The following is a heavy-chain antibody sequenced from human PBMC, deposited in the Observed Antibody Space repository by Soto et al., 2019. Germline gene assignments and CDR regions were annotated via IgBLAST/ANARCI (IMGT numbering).Heavy chain of an antibody. CDR2: ISGSGGST. V-gene: IGHV3-23*01. J-gene: IGHJ4*02. CDR1: GFTFSSYA. CDR3: AYSVSSGWAFDY. D-gene: IGHD6-19*01. Sequence: GGSLRLSCAASGFTFSSYAMSWVRQAPGKGLEWVSAISGSGGSTYYADSVKGRFTISRDNSKTTLYLQMNSLRAEDTAVYYCAYSVSSGWAFDYWGQGTLVTVSS.